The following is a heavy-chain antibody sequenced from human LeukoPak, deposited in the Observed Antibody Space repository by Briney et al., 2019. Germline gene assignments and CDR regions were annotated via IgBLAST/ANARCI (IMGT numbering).Heavy chain of an antibody. CDR3: ARADYDFWSGYSFNWFDP. CDR2: IYTRGST. V-gene: IGHV4-61*02. J-gene: IGHJ5*02. Sequence: PSETLSLTCTVSAGSISSGSYYWGWIRQPAGRGLEWIGRIYTRGSTNYNPSLKSRVTISVDTSKNQFSLKLSSVPAADTAVYFCARADYDFWSGYSFNWFDPWGQGTLVTVSS. CDR1: AGSISSGSYY. D-gene: IGHD3-3*01.